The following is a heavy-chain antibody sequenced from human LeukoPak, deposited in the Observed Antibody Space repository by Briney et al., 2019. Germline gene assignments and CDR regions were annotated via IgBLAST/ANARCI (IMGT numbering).Heavy chain of an antibody. CDR3: ARVLSDGYPLAYFDY. D-gene: IGHD5-24*01. J-gene: IGHJ4*02. Sequence: SVRVSCKASGGTFSSYAISWVRQAPEQGLEWMGGIIPIFGTANYAQKFQGRVTITADESTSTAYMELSSLRSEDTAVYYCARVLSDGYPLAYFDYWGQGTLVTVSS. CDR2: IIPIFGTA. CDR1: GGTFSSYA. V-gene: IGHV1-69*13.